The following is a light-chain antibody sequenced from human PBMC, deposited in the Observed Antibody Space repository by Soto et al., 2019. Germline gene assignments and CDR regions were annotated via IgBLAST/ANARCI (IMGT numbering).Light chain of an antibody. CDR2: GAS. CDR1: QSVGSA. V-gene: IGKV3-15*01. CDR3: QQYKNWPPLT. Sequence: EIVMTQSPATLSVSPGETASLSCRASQSVGSAVAWYQHKPGQASMLLMVGASIRAPGVPGRFSGGGSGTEITLTISSLQYEDFAVYYCQQYKNWPPLTCGGGTTVEIK. J-gene: IGKJ4*01.